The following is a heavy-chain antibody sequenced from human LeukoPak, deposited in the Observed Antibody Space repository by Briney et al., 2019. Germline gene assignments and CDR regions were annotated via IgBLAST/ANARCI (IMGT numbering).Heavy chain of an antibody. CDR2: IYYSGST. J-gene: IGHJ3*02. D-gene: IGHD3-22*01. CDR3: AREPYYYYDSSGDAFDI. Sequence: SSETLSLTCTVSGVSITSEYHYWSWIRQRPGKGLEWIGYIYYSGSTYYNPSLKSRVTISVDTSKNQFSLKLSSVTAADTAVYYCAREPYYYYDSSGDAFDIWGQGTMVTVSS. V-gene: IGHV4-30-4*01. CDR1: GVSITSEYHY.